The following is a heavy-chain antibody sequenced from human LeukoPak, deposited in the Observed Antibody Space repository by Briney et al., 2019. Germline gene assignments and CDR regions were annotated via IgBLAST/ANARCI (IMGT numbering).Heavy chain of an antibody. CDR2: INAAGSST. Sequence: PGGSLRLSCAASGFTFSSHWMHWVRQAPGKGLVWVSRINAAGSSTSYADSVKGRFTVSRDNAKNTLNLQMNSLRAEDTAVYYCARDLFFSDAGYSSGWRAEYFHHWGQGTLVTVSS. J-gene: IGHJ1*01. D-gene: IGHD6-19*01. CDR1: GFTFSSHW. CDR3: ARDLFFSDAGYSSGWRAEYFHH. V-gene: IGHV3-74*01.